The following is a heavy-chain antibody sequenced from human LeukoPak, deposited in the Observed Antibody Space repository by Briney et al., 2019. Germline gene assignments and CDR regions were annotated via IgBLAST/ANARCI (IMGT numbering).Heavy chain of an antibody. CDR2: LDPEDGET. CDR3: ATAPPSTVTNPVPLDY. V-gene: IGHV1-24*01. D-gene: IGHD4-17*01. Sequence: ASVKVSCKVSGYTLTELSMHWVRQAPGKGLEWMGGLDPEDGETIYAQKFQGRVTMTEDTSTDTAYMELSSLRSEDTAVYYCATAPPSTVTNPVPLDYWGQGTLVTVSS. CDR1: GYTLTELS. J-gene: IGHJ4*02.